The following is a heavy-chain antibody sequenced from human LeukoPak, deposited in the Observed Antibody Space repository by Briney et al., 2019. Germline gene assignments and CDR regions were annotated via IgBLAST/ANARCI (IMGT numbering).Heavy chain of an antibody. D-gene: IGHD2-2*02. CDR1: NISLTGYY. CDR3: ARRGRYCTGANCYTGYFQH. V-gene: IGHV4-34*01. CDR2: INHRGST. Sequence: SETLSLTCAVSNISLTGYYWSWIRQSPGKGLEWIGEINHRGSTNYNPSLKSRVTISVDTSKKQFSLSLRSVTAADTAVYYCARRGRYCTGANCYTGYFQHWGQGTLVTVSS. J-gene: IGHJ1*01.